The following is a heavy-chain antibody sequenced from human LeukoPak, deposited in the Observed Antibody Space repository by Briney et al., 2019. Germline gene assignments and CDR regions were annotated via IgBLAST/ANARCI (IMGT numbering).Heavy chain of an antibody. CDR1: GYIFTSYY. V-gene: IGHV1-46*01. Sequence: GASVTVSFKTSGYIFTSYYIHWVRQAPGQGLEWMGVINPSGGITTYAQEFQGRVTMTRDTSTSTVYMELSSLRSDDTAVYYCARGVDCSSTSCYAAGDYWGQGTLVTVS. CDR3: ARGVDCSSTSCYAAGDY. CDR2: INPSGGIT. J-gene: IGHJ4*02. D-gene: IGHD2-2*01.